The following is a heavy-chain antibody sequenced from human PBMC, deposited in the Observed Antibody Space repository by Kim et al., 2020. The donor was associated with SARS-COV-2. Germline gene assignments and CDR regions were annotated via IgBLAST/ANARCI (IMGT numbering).Heavy chain of an antibody. CDR1: GGSFSGYY. CDR2: INHSGST. J-gene: IGHJ4*02. CDR3: ARVPKKASRAGFYFDY. V-gene: IGHV4-34*01. Sequence: SETLSLTCAVYGGSFSGYYWSWIRQPPGEGLEWIGEINHSGSTNYNPFLKSRVTISVDTSKNQFSLKLSAVTAADTVVYYYARVPKKASRAGFYFDYWGQGTLVTVSS. D-gene: IGHD6-13*01.